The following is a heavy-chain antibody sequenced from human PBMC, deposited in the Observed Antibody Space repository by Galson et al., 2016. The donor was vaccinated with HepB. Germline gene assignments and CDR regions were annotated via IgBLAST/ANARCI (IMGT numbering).Heavy chain of an antibody. Sequence: SLRLSCAASGFTFSSYAVSWVRQTPGRGLEWVSASSGRGTPYYAGSVKGRFTISRDNSKNTLYLQMNSLRAEDTAVYYCARPLGSIASGFHPWGQGTLVTVSS. J-gene: IGHJ5*02. CDR1: GFTFSSYA. D-gene: IGHD6-25*01. V-gene: IGHV3-23*01. CDR2: SSGRGTP. CDR3: ARPLGSIASGFHP.